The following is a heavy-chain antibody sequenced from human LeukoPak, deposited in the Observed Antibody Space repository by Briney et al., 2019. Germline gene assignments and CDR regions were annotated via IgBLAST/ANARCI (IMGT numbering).Heavy chain of an antibody. Sequence: PGGSLRLSCAASGFTVSDYSMSWVRQAPGKGLEWVSAISGSGGSTYYADSVKGRFTISRDNSKNTLYLQMNSLRAEDTAVYYCAKGKYYYGSGSYYPIDYWGQGTLVTVSS. V-gene: IGHV3-23*01. CDR3: AKGKYYYGSGSYYPIDY. J-gene: IGHJ4*02. D-gene: IGHD3-10*01. CDR2: ISGSGGST. CDR1: GFTVSDYS.